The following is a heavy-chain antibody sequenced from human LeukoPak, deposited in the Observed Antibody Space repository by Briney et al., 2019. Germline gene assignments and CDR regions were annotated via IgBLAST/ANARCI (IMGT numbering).Heavy chain of an antibody. J-gene: IGHJ6*03. CDR3: AKVAILTGYYYYYYMDV. CDR2: ISDDGSNK. CDR1: GFTFSSYG. Sequence: GSSLRLPCAASGFTFSSYGMHWVRQAPGKGLEWVAVISDDGSNKYYADSVKGRFTISRDNSRNTLYLQMNSLRAEDTAAYYCAKVAILTGYYYYYYMDVWGKGTTVTVSS. V-gene: IGHV3-30*18. D-gene: IGHD3-9*01.